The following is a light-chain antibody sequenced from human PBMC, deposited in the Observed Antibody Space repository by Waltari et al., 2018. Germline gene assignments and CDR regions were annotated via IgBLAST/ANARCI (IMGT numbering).Light chain of an antibody. J-gene: IGKJ3*01. CDR1: QDIRNN. CDR3: QQSNNLPVT. CDR2: EAS. V-gene: IGKV1-33*01. Sequence: DIQMTPSPSSLSASVGERVTITCQANQDIRNNLNWYQQKPGKAPNLLIFEASTLETGVPSRFRGSGFGRDFSFTISSLQSEDIATYFCQQSNNLPVTFGPGTKVHIK.